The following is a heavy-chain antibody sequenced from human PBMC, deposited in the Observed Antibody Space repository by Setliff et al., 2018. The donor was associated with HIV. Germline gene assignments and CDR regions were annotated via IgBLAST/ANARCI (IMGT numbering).Heavy chain of an antibody. D-gene: IGHD3-10*01. CDR2: IYSSGRT. V-gene: IGHV3-66*01. J-gene: IGHJ4*02. CDR3: ARWSGEFYDY. CDR1: GLTVSSNY. Sequence: GGSLRLSCAASGLTVSSNYMSWVRQAPGKGLEWVSMIYSSGRTYYADSVKGRFIISRDNSKNTLYVQMNSLRDEDTAVYYCARWSGEFYDYWGQGTLVTVSS.